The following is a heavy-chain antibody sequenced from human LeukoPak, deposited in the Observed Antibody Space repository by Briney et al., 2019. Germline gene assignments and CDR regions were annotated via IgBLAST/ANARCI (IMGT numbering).Heavy chain of an antibody. D-gene: IGHD1-26*01. CDR2: IKNDESTA. CDR1: GFTITNNW. J-gene: IGHJ4*02. Sequence: GGSLRLSCVASGFTITNNWKYWVRQAPGRGLVWVSRIKNDESTAVYADSVKGRFTISRDNAKNTLYLQMNSLRVEDTAVYYCATVFKGSSLEDYWGQGTRVTVSS. CDR3: ATVFKGSSLEDY. V-gene: IGHV3-74*03.